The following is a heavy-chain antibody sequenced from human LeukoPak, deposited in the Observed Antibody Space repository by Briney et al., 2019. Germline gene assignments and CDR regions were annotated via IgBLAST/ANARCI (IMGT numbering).Heavy chain of an antibody. CDR2: IYYSGST. J-gene: IGHJ4*02. CDR1: GGSISSYH. CDR3: ARGDDYATLDY. V-gene: IGHV4-59*01. Sequence: SETLSLTRTVSGGSISSYHWSWIRQPPGKGLEWIGYIYYSGSTNYNPSLKSRVTISVDTSKSQFSLKLSSVTAADTAVYYCARGDDYATLDYWGQGTLVTVSS. D-gene: IGHD4-17*01.